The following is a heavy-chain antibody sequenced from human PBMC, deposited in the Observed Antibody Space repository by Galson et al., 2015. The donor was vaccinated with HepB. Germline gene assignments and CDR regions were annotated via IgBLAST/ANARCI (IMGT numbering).Heavy chain of an antibody. J-gene: IGHJ4*02. D-gene: IGHD3-22*01. CDR3: TSLQYYYDSSGYYYGFDY. CDR1: GFTFSGSA. CDR2: IRSKANSYAT. V-gene: IGHV3-73*01. Sequence: SLRLSCAASGFTFSGSAMHWVRQASGKGLEWVGRIRSKANSYATAYAASVKGRFTISRDDSKNPAYLQMNSLKTEDTAVYYCTSLQYYYDSSGYYYGFDYWGQGTLVTVSS.